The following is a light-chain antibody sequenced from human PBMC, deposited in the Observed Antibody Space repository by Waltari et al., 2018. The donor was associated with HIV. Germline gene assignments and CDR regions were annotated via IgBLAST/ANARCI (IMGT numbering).Light chain of an antibody. V-gene: IGKV3-20*01. J-gene: IGKJ1*01. CDR3: QQYDESPVT. CDR2: SAS. Sequence: EIVLTQSPRLLSLSPGERTTLSCRASQSVGGYSLAWFRQKVGQPPRLLIYSASNRAAGVPDRFTGSGSWRDFSLIISRLEPEDFAVYYCQQYDESPVTFGQGTRVEF. CDR1: QSVGGYS.